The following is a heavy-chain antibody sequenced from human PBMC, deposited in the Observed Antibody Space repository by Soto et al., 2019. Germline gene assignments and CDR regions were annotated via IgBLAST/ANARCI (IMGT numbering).Heavy chain of an antibody. V-gene: IGHV3-23*01. CDR3: AKVSSSHHHNHTFAY. D-gene: IGHD6-19*01. CDR1: GFTFSSYA. J-gene: IGHJ4*02. CDR2: ISGSGGST. Sequence: GGSLRLCCAASGFTFSSYAMSWVRQAPGKGLEWVSAISGSGGSTYYADSVKGRFTISRDNSKNTLYLQMNSLRAEDTAVYYCAKVSSSHHHNHTFAYWGQGTLVPFSS.